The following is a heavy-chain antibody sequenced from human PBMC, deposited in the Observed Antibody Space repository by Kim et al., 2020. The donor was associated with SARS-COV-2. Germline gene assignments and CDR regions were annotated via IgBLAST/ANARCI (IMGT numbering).Heavy chain of an antibody. CDR2: ISYDGSNT. CDR3: ARSDGYSYFDY. V-gene: IGHV3-30-3*01. CDR1: GFTFSSYA. Sequence: GGSLRLSCAASGFTFSSYAMHWVRQAPGKGLEWVAVISYDGSNTYYADSVKGRFTISRDNSKNTLYLQMNSLRAEDTAVYYCARSDGYSYFDYWGQGTLVTVSS. D-gene: IGHD2-15*01. J-gene: IGHJ4*02.